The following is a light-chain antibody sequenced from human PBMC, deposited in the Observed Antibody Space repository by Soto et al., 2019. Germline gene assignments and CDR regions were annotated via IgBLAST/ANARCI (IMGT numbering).Light chain of an antibody. J-gene: IGLJ1*01. CDR3: SAYTSSSTLYV. CDR1: NSDVGGYNY. V-gene: IGLV2-14*01. Sequence: QSALTQPASVSGSPGQSITISCTGTNSDVGGYNYVSWYQQHPGKAPKLIIYEVSNRPSGVSNRFSGSKSGDTASLPISGLHAEDEADYYCSAYTSSSTLYVFGTGTKLTVL. CDR2: EVS.